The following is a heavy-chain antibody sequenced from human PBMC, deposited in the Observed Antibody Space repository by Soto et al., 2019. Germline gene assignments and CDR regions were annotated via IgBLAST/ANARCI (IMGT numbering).Heavy chain of an antibody. CDR1: GNSFPRHY. CDR3: SRNQSWQDLVWWIDP. Sequence: QVQLVQSGAEVKKPGASVKISCKTSGNSFPRHYMHWVRQAPGQGLEWMGTINPSGSRTAYAQRFQGRVTMTRDTSTDTVNMEVTRLRSEDTAVYYCSRNQSWQDLVWWIDPWGQGTLVTFSS. D-gene: IGHD6-13*01. V-gene: IGHV1-46*03. J-gene: IGHJ5*02. CDR2: INPSGSRT.